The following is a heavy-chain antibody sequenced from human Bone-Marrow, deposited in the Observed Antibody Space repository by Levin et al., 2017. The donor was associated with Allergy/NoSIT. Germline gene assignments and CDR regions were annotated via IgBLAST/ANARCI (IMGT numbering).Heavy chain of an antibody. Sequence: LSLTCAASGFTFSSYAMHWVRQAPGKGLEWVAVISYDGSNKYYADSVKGRFTISRDNSKNTLYLQMNSLRAEDTAVYYCARGGYCSGGSCYSNASDIWGQGTMVTVSS. CDR3: ARGGYCSGGSCYSNASDI. J-gene: IGHJ3*02. CDR2: ISYDGSNK. D-gene: IGHD2-15*01. V-gene: IGHV3-30-3*01. CDR1: GFTFSSYA.